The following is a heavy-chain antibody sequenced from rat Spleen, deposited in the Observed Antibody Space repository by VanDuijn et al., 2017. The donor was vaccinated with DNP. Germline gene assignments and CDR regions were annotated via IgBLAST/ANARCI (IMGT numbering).Heavy chain of an antibody. CDR2: IKAKSNNYAT. CDR1: GFTFSTAW. Sequence: EVQILESGGGLVQPGNSLKLSCATSGFTFSTAWMYWYRQFPEKRLEWVARIKAKSNNYATDYTESVKGRFIISRDESKSSIYLQMNNLKEEDTGIYYCAWRYYDGTSYAVDAWGQGTSVTVSS. V-gene: IGHV6-6*01. CDR3: AWRYYDGTSYAVDA. J-gene: IGHJ4*01. D-gene: IGHD1-12*02.